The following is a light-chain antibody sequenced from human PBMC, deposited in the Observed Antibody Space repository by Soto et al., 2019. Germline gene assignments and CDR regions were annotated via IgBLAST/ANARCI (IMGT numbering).Light chain of an antibody. V-gene: IGKV1-6*01. CDR2: AAS. CDR1: QVIRND. J-gene: IGKJ1*01. Sequence: AIQMTQSPSSLSASVGGRVTITCRASQVIRNDLGWYQQKPGKAPKLLIYAASSLQSGVPSRFSGSGSGTDFTLTISSLQPEDFATYYCLQDYNYPWTFGQGTKVEIK. CDR3: LQDYNYPWT.